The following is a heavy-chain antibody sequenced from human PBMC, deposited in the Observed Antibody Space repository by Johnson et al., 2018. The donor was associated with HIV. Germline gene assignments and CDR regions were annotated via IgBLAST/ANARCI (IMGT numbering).Heavy chain of an antibody. CDR2: IYSGGST. J-gene: IGHJ3*02. CDR3: ASAGRNFWSGYDAFDI. D-gene: IGHD3-3*01. V-gene: IGHV3-NL1*01. CDR1: GFTFSSYA. Sequence: QVQLVESGGGVVQPGRSLRLSCAASGFTFSSYAMHWVRQAPGKGLEWVSVIYSGGSTYYADSVKGRFTISRDNSKNTLYLQMNSLRAEDTAVYYCASAGRNFWSGYDAFDIWGQGTMVTVSS.